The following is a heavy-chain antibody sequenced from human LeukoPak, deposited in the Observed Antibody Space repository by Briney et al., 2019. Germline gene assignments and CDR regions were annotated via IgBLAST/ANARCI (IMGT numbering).Heavy chain of an antibody. D-gene: IGHD1-26*01. Sequence: ASVEVSCKTSGYTFTDYYIHWLRQAPGQGLEWLGWINPKTGGTSYGEKFQGRVTLTRDPSITTAHMELRGLRSDDSAFYYCVIDEWELQDYWGQGTRVIV. CDR2: INPKTGGT. V-gene: IGHV1-2*02. CDR3: VIDEWELQDY. CDR1: GYTFTDYY. J-gene: IGHJ4*02.